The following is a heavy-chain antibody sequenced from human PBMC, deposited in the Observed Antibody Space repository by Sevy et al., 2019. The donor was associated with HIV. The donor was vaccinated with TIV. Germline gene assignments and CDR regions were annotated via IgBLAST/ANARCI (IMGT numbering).Heavy chain of an antibody. CDR2: LSFGCGEI. CDR1: GFTFSKYS. J-gene: IGHJ4*02. CDR3: AREGCTKPHDY. V-gene: IGHV3-23*01. D-gene: IGHD2-8*01. Sequence: GSLRLSCAASGFTFSKYSMSWVRQPPGKGLEWVSTLSFGCGEINHADSVKGRFTISRDNSKNSVYLQMNNLRAEDTAVYYCAREGCTKPHDYWGQGTLVTVSS.